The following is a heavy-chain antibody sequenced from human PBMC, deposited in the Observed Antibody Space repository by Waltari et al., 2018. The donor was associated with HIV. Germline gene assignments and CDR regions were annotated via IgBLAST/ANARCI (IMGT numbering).Heavy chain of an antibody. CDR3: ARAPMTTVTSRGFDI. D-gene: IGHD4-17*01. CDR2: ISVYNDNT. Sequence: QVQLVQSGAEVKKPGASLKVSCKASGYSFTSYGISWVRQAPGQGLESIGWISVYNDNTKYAQKIQDRLNMTTDSPTSTAYMELRSLRSDDTAVYYCARAPMTTVTSRGFDIWGQGTMVIVSS. V-gene: IGHV1-18*01. J-gene: IGHJ3*02. CDR1: GYSFTSYG.